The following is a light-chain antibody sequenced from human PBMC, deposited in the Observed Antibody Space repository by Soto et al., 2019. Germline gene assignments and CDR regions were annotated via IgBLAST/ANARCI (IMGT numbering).Light chain of an antibody. J-gene: IGKJ5*01. CDR1: QSVSSSY. V-gene: IGKV3D-20*02. CDR3: QQRSNWPSIT. Sequence: ETMLTQNPATLSLSPGERATPSCRPIQSVSSSYLAWYPQKPGQAPRLLIYSASNRAAGVPDRFSGGGSGADFSLTISSLEPEDSAVYHCQQRSNWPSITFGQGTRLEIK. CDR2: SAS.